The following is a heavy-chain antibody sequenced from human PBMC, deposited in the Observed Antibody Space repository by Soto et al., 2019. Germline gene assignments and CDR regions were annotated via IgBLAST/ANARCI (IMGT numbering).Heavy chain of an antibody. J-gene: IGHJ5*01. V-gene: IGHV1-18*01. CDR3: ARAPLYNSGWYGEWFDS. D-gene: IGHD6-19*01. Sequence: QVQLVQSGVEVKKPGASVTVSCKASGYTLNNYGITWVRQAPGQGLEWMGWITTYNNITKYAQRLQGRXTXIXXTSTNTGHMELRSLRSDDTAIYYCARAPLYNSGWYGEWFDSWGQGTLVIVSS. CDR2: ITTYNNIT. CDR1: GYTLNNYG.